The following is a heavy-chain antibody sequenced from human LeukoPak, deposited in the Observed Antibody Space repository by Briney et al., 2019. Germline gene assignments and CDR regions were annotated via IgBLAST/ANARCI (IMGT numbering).Heavy chain of an antibody. J-gene: IGHJ4*02. CDR2: ISGSGDST. CDR1: GFTFRSYA. Sequence: PGGSLRLSCAASGFTFRSYAMSWVRQAPGKGLEWVSAISGSGDSTFYADSVKGRFTISRDNSKNTLYLQMNSLRAEDTAVYYCARASITIFGVVTDWGQGTLVTVSS. CDR3: ARASITIFGVVTD. V-gene: IGHV3-23*01. D-gene: IGHD3-3*01.